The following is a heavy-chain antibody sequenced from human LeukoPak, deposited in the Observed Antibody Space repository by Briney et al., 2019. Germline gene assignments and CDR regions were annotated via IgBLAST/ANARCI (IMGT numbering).Heavy chain of an antibody. CDR2: LSGGGSGT. D-gene: IGHD2-2*01. Sequence: GGSLRLSFAASGFTFSSYAMGWVRQAPGKGRGWVSVLSGGGSGTYYADSVKGPFTISRNNSKNTLYLQMNSLRAEDTAVYSCAKDSDIVVVPALIYDHWGQGPLVIVSA. V-gene: IGHV3-23*01. CDR1: GFTFSSYA. J-gene: IGHJ4*02. CDR3: AKDSDIVVVPALIYDH.